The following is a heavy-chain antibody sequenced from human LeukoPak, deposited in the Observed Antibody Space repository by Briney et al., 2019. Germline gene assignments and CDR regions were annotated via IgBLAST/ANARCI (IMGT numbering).Heavy chain of an antibody. CDR1: GGSISSSSYY. Sequence: SETLSLTCTVSGGSISSSSYYWGWIRQPPGKGLEWIGSIYYSGSSYYNPSLKSRVTISVDTSKNQFSLKLSSVTAADTAVYYCARFGYGSSWPNWFDPWGQGTLVTVSS. V-gene: IGHV4-39*07. CDR3: ARFGYGSSWPNWFDP. D-gene: IGHD6-13*01. J-gene: IGHJ5*02. CDR2: IYYSGSS.